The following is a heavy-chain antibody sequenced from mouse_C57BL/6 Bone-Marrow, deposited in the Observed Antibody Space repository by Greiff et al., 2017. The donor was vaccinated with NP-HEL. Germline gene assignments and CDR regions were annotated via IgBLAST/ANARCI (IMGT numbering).Heavy chain of an antibody. CDR1: GYTFTDYY. Sequence: EVQLQQSGPELVKPGASVQISCKASGYTFTDYYMNWVKQSHGKSLEWIGDINPNNGGTSYNQKFKGKATLTVDKSSSTAYMELRSLTSEDSAVYYCARGWLLNYYAMDYWGQGTSVTVSS. J-gene: IGHJ4*01. D-gene: IGHD2-3*01. CDR3: ARGWLLNYYAMDY. V-gene: IGHV1-26*01. CDR2: INPNNGGT.